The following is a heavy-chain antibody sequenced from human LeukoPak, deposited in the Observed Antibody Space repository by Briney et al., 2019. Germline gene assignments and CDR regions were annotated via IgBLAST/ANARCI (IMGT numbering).Heavy chain of an antibody. D-gene: IGHD6-13*01. CDR2: IYSDGST. CDR3: AKAPQELDYYYYYMDV. V-gene: IGHV3-66*01. CDR1: GLTVSSNY. Sequence: GGSLRLSCAASGLTVSSNYMSWVRQAPGKGLESVSVIYSDGSTYYADSVKGRFTISRDNSKNTLFLQMNSLRVEDTAVYYCAKAPQELDYYYYYMDVWGKGTTVIISS. J-gene: IGHJ6*03.